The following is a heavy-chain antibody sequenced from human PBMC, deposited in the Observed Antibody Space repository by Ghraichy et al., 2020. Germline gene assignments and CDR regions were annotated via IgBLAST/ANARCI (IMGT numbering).Heavy chain of an antibody. J-gene: IGHJ4*02. D-gene: IGHD3-22*01. V-gene: IGHV3-7*01. CDR1: GFTFSSHW. CDR3: ARAGEYYYDSRGYYTY. CDR2: IKQDESEK. Sequence: LTCAASGFTFSSHWMSWVRQAPGKGLEWVANIKQDESEKYYVDSVKGRFTISRDNAKNSLYLQMNSLRVEDTAVYYCARAGEYYYDSRGYYTYWGQGTLVTVSS.